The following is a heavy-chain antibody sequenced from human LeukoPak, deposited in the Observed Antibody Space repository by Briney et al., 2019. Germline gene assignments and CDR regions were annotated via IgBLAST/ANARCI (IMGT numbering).Heavy chain of an antibody. CDR1: GFTFSSHL. Sequence: GGSLRLSCAASGFTFSSHLMPWGRHAKGTGVVWVSSVKSDGTVTNYADSVKGRFTISRDNAKNTLYLQMNSLRVEATAVYYCVRKFATGDWGQGTLVTVSS. J-gene: IGHJ4*02. CDR2: VKSDGTVT. CDR3: VRKFATGD. D-gene: IGHD1-14*01. V-gene: IGHV3-74*01.